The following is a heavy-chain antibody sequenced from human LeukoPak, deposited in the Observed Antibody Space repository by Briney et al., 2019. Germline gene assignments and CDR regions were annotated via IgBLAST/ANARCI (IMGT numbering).Heavy chain of an antibody. V-gene: IGHV3-74*03. CDR1: GFTLSNYW. Sequence: AGSLRLSCAGSGFTLSNYWMHWVRQGPGKGLAWVSRIYSDGSRTTCADSVKGRFTISGDNAKNRLYLQMNSLRADDTAVYYCTRSGRGGAFDIWGQGTMVTVSS. J-gene: IGHJ3*02. CDR3: TRSGRGGAFDI. D-gene: IGHD1-26*01. CDR2: IYSDGSRT.